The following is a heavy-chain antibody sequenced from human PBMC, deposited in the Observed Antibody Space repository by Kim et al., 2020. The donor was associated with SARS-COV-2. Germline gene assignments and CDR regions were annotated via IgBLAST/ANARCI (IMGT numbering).Heavy chain of an antibody. CDR2: IWYDGSNK. J-gene: IGHJ4*02. CDR3: ARFRQQLVQWGVFDY. CDR1: GFTFSSYG. Sequence: GGSLRLSCAASGFTFSSYGMHWVRQAPGKGLEWVAVIWYDGSNKYYADSVKGRFTISRDNSKNTLYLQMNSLRAEDTAVYYCARFRQQLVQWGVFDYWGQGTLVTVSS. V-gene: IGHV3-33*01. D-gene: IGHD6-13*01.